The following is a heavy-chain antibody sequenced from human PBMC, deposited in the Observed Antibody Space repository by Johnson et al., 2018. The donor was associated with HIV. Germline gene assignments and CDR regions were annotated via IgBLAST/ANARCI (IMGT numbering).Heavy chain of an antibody. D-gene: IGHD3-16*02. CDR2: ISYDGSNK. CDR1: GFTFSSYA. Sequence: QVQLVESGGGVVQPGGSLRLSCAASGFTFSSYAMHWVRQAPGEGLEWVAVISYDGSNKYYADSVKGRFTISRDNSKNTLYLQMNSLRAEDTAVYYCARGLMITFGGVIVPYVFDIWGQGTMVTVSS. J-gene: IGHJ3*02. V-gene: IGHV3-30*04. CDR3: ARGLMITFGGVIVPYVFDI.